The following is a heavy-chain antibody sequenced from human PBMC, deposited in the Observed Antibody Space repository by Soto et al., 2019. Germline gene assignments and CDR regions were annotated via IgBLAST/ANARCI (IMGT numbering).Heavy chain of an antibody. D-gene: IGHD3-10*01. CDR1: GFTFSNYA. CDR3: AKVALSAVGLAWFDP. Sequence: GGSLRLSCAASGFTFSNYAMSWVRQAPGKGLEWVSAISGSGGSTYYADSVKGRFTISRDNSKNTLYLQMNSLRADDTAVYYCAKVALSAVGLAWFDPWGQGTLVTVSS. CDR2: ISGSGGST. J-gene: IGHJ5*02. V-gene: IGHV3-23*01.